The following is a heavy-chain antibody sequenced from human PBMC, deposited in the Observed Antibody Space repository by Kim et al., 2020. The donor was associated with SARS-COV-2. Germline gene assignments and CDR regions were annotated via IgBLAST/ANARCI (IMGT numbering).Heavy chain of an antibody. CDR1: GGSFSGYY. J-gene: IGHJ4*01. CDR2: INHSGST. D-gene: IGHD2-2*01. V-gene: IGHV4-34*01. Sequence: SETLSLTCAVYGGSFSGYYWSWIRQPPGKGLEWIGEINHSGSTNYNPSLKSRVTISVDTSKNQFSLKLSSVTAADTAVYYCARGRAAIVVVPAAPDYWG. CDR3: ARGRAAIVVVPAAPDY.